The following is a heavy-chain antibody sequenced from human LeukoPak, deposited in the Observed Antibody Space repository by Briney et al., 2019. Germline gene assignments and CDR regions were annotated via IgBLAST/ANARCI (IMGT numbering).Heavy chain of an antibody. J-gene: IGHJ4*02. D-gene: IGHD3-9*01. CDR1: GGSFSGYY. CDR3: ARGGDGILTGPHFDY. Sequence: SETLSLTCAVYGGSFSGYYWSWIRQPPGKGLEWIGEINHSGSTNYNPSLKSRVTISVDTSNNQFSLKLSSVTAADTAVYYCARGGDGILTGPHFDYWGQGTLVTVSS. V-gene: IGHV4-34*01. CDR2: INHSGST.